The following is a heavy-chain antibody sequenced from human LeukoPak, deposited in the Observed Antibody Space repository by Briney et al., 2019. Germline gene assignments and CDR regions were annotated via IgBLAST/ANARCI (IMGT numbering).Heavy chain of an antibody. Sequence: SETLSLTCTVSGGSISSHYWSWFWQPPGKELEWIAYIYYSGTTDYNPSLKSRVTISLDTSRTQFSLKLDSVTAADTAVYYCARKRHDSSGYHFDYWGQGTQVTVSS. J-gene: IGHJ4*02. CDR2: IYYSGTT. D-gene: IGHD3-22*01. CDR1: GGSISSHY. CDR3: ARKRHDSSGYHFDY. V-gene: IGHV4-59*11.